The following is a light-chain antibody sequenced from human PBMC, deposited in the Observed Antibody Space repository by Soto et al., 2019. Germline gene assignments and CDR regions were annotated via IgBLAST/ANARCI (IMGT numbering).Light chain of an antibody. Sequence: QSALTQPASVSGSPGQSITISCTGTSSDDGGYNYLSWYQQHPGKAPKLMIYEVSNRPSGVSNRFSASKSGNTASLTISGLQAEYEADYYCSSYTSSSTPYVFGTGTKLTLL. J-gene: IGLJ1*01. CDR2: EVS. CDR3: SSYTSSSTPYV. CDR1: SSDDGGYNY. V-gene: IGLV2-14*01.